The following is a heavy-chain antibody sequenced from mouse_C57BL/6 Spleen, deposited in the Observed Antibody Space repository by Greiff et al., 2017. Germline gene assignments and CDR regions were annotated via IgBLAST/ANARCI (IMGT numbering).Heavy chain of an antibody. D-gene: IGHD2-1*01. CDR2: INYDGSST. CDR3: ARDQGYYGNLYAMDY. CDR1: GFTFSDYY. Sequence: EVKLVESEGGLVQPGSSMKLSCTASGFTFSDYYMAWVRQVPEKGLEWVANINYDGSSTYYLDSLKSRFIISRDNEKNILYLQMSSLKSEDTATYYCARDQGYYGNLYAMDYWGQGTSVTVSS. V-gene: IGHV5-16*01. J-gene: IGHJ4*01.